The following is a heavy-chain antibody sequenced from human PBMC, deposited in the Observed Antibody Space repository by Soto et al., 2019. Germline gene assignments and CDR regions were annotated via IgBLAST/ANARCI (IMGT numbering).Heavy chain of an antibody. CDR1: RYSFTTYA. CDR2: INAGNGDT. CDR3: ARDPGTGAALRAYHFDY. D-gene: IGHD1-1*01. V-gene: IGHV1-3*01. Sequence: GASVKVSCKASRYSFTTYALHCVLQAPVQGLEWMGWINAGNGDTKYSEKFQGRVTITRDTSANTAYMELSSLRSEDTSVYYCARDPGTGAALRAYHFDYWGQGTLVTVSS. J-gene: IGHJ4*02.